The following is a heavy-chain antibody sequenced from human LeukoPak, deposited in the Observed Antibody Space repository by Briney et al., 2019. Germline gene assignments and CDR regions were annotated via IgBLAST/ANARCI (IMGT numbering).Heavy chain of an antibody. D-gene: IGHD2-2*01. V-gene: IGHV1-69*04. CDR3: ARVTLYQPDAFDI. Sequence: SVKVSRKASGGTFSSYAISWVRQAPGQGLEWMGRIIPILGIANYAQKFQGRVTMTRDTSTSTVYMELSSLRSEDTAVYYCARVTLYQPDAFDIWGQGTMVTVSS. CDR2: IIPILGIA. J-gene: IGHJ3*02. CDR1: GGTFSSYA.